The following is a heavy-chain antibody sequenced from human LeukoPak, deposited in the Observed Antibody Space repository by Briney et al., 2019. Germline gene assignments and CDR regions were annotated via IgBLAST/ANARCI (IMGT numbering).Heavy chain of an antibody. CDR2: IYYSGST. V-gene: IGHV4-59*01. CDR3: ARVAGVVVVAATTAFDI. CDR1: GGSISSYN. D-gene: IGHD2-15*01. J-gene: IGHJ3*02. Sequence: SETLSLTCTVSGGSISSYNWSWIRQPPGKGLEWIGYIYYSGSTNYNPSLKSRVTISVDTSKNQFSLKLSSVTAADTAVYYCARVAGVVVVAATTAFDIWGQGTMVTVSS.